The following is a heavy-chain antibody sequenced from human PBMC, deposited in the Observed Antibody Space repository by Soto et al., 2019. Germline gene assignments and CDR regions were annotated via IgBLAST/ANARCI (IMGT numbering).Heavy chain of an antibody. CDR3: AKVSVSSLRSPLGY. Sequence: PGGSLRLSCAASGFTFSSYAMHWVRQAPGKGLEWVSAISGSGGSTYYADSVKGRFTISRDNSKNTLYLQMNSLRAEDTAVYYCAKVSVSSLRSPLGYWGQGTLVTVSS. D-gene: IGHD3-10*01. CDR2: ISGSGGST. CDR1: GFTFSSYA. V-gene: IGHV3-23*01. J-gene: IGHJ4*02.